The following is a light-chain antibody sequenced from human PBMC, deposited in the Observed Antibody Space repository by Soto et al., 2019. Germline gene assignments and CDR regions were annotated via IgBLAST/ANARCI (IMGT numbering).Light chain of an antibody. CDR1: QSISIY. CDR2: GAS. V-gene: IGKV1-39*01. CDR3: QQTYTTPEIT. Sequence: DIQMTQSPSSLSASVGDRVTITCRASQSISIYLNWYQLKPGKAPNLLMCGASYLKSGVPTRFSGSGSGTDFTLTISSLRSEDFAIYYCQQTYTTPEITFGQGTRLEIK. J-gene: IGKJ5*01.